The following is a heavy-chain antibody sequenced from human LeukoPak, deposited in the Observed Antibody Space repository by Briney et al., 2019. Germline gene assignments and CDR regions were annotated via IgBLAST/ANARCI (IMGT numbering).Heavy chain of an antibody. Sequence: SETLSLTCTVSGGSISSYYWSWIRQPPGKGLEWIGYIYYSGSTNYNPSLKSRVTISVDTSKNQFSLKLSSVTAADTAVYYCARAKNQLIDYWGQGTLVTVSS. J-gene: IGHJ4*02. CDR1: GGSISSYY. V-gene: IGHV4-59*01. CDR2: IYYSGST. CDR3: ARAKNQLIDY. D-gene: IGHD1-1*01.